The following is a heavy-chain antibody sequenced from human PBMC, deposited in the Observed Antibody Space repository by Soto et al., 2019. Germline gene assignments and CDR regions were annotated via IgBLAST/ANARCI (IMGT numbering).Heavy chain of an antibody. J-gene: IGHJ6*02. CDR1: GVTGTRNY. Sequence: GGFLRLSCAASGVTGTRNYMNWVRQAPGKGLEWVSIIYSSGTTYYADSVKGRFTISRDKSKNTLYLQMGNLRAEDTAIYYCARVDTYDYYYAMDVWGQGTTVTVSS. CDR2: IYSSGTT. V-gene: IGHV3-53*01. CDR3: ARVDTYDYYYAMDV. D-gene: IGHD5-18*01.